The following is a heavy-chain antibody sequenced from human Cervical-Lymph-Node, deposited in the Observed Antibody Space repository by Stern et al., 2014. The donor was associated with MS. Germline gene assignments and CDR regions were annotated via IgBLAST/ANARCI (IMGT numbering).Heavy chain of an antibody. CDR3: ARGPPLMVISWFDP. J-gene: IGHJ5*02. CDR1: GGSFTGYF. CDR2: INPRGRV. Sequence: QVQLQQWGAGLLKPSETLSLTCAVYGGSFTGYFWSWIRQPPGQGLEWIGEINPRGRVNYNPSLKSRVIMSVDTSKNQFYLNLTSVAVADTAVYYCARGPPLMVISWFDPWGQGTLVTVSS. V-gene: IGHV4-34*01. D-gene: IGHD2-21*01.